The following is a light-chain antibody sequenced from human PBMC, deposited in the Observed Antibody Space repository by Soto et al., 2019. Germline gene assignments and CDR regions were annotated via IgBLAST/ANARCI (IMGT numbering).Light chain of an antibody. J-gene: IGKJ1*01. V-gene: IGKV2-28*01. CDR1: QSLLHSNGYNY. CDR2: LGS. Sequence: DIVVTQSPLSLPVTPGEPASISCRSSQSLLHSNGYNYLDWFLQKPGQSPQLLIYLGSNRASGVPDRFSGSGSGTDFTLQISRVEAEDVGVYYCMQALQTPRTFGKGTKVDIX. CDR3: MQALQTPRT.